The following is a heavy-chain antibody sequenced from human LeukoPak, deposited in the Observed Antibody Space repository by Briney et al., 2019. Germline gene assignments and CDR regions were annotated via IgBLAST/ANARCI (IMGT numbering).Heavy chain of an antibody. Sequence: SVKMSCQTILGTLSRYAISWVRQPPGQGLDWMGGIIPIFGTANYAQKFHGRVTITADESTSKDFMELSSLRPEDTAVYYCAIIVVVRAARGNYYYMDVWGKGTTVTVSS. V-gene: IGHV1-69*13. CDR3: AIIVVVRAARGNYYYMDV. CDR1: LGTLSRYA. CDR2: IIPIFGTA. J-gene: IGHJ6*03. D-gene: IGHD2-2*01.